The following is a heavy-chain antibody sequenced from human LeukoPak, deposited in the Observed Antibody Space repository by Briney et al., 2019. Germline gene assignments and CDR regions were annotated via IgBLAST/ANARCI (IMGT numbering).Heavy chain of an antibody. J-gene: IGHJ4*02. CDR1: GFTFSSYS. Sequence: GGSLRLSCAASGFTFSSYSMNWVRQAPGKGLEWVSSISSSSSYIYYADSVKGRFTISRDDAKNSLYLQMNSLRAEDTAVYYCARDYRGRDGYNYPLPYYFDYWGQGTLVTVSS. CDR2: ISSSSSYI. D-gene: IGHD5-24*01. CDR3: ARDYRGRDGYNYPLPYYFDY. V-gene: IGHV3-21*01.